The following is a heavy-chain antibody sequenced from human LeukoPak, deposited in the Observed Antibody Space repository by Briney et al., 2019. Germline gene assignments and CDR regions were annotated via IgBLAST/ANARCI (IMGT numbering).Heavy chain of an antibody. V-gene: IGHV1-18*01. CDR1: GYTFNNYA. D-gene: IGHD4-17*01. CDR2: ISIYKGDT. Sequence: GASVKVSCKASGYTFNNYAITWVRQAAGQGLEWMGWISIYKGDTDYAQSHQGRVTMTTDRSTSTAYMELRSLTSDDTAMYYCARVVGNLYGDYGRFDYWGQGTLVSVSA. CDR3: ARVVGNLYGDYGRFDY. J-gene: IGHJ4*02.